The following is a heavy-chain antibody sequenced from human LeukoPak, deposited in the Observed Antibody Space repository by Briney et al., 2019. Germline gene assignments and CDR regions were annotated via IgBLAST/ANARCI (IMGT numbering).Heavy chain of an antibody. J-gene: IGHJ4*02. V-gene: IGHV3-23*01. Sequence: PGGSLRLSCAASGFTFSSYAMSWVRQAPGKGVGWVSAISGSGGSTYSADSVKGRFTISRDNSKNTLYLQMNSLRAEDTAVYYCAKGAQIGGGHSWASIVGAPYFDYWGQGTLVTVSS. CDR1: GFTFSSYA. CDR3: AKGAQIGGGHSWASIVGAPYFDY. CDR2: ISGSGGST. D-gene: IGHD1-26*01.